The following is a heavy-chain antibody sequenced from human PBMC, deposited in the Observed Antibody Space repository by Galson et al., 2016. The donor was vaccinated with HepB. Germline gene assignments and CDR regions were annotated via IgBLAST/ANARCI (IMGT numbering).Heavy chain of an antibody. CDR3: AKDYSGSYPIYYFDY. D-gene: IGHD1-26*01. J-gene: IGHJ4*02. Sequence: SLRLSCAASGFSFSNYGMHWVRQAPGKGLEWVAVIWYDGSNKYYADSVKGRLTISRDNSKNTLYLQMNSLRAEDTAVYVCAKDYSGSYPIYYFDYWGQGTLVTVSS. V-gene: IGHV3-33*06. CDR1: GFSFSNYG. CDR2: IWYDGSNK.